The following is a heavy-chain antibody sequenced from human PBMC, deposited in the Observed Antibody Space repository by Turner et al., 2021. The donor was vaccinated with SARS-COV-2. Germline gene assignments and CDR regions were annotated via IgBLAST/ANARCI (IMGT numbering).Heavy chain of an antibody. V-gene: IGHV4-39*01. CDR2: IYYSGST. Sequence: QLQLQESGPGLLKPSETLSLTCTVSGGSISSSSYYWGWFRQPPGKGLEWIGSIYYSGSTDYNPSLKSRVTISVDTSKNQFSLKLSSVTAADTAVYYCARGRIMITFGGVIPNWFDPWGQGTLVTVSS. CDR1: GGSISSSSYY. CDR3: ARGRIMITFGGVIPNWFDP. J-gene: IGHJ5*02. D-gene: IGHD3-16*02.